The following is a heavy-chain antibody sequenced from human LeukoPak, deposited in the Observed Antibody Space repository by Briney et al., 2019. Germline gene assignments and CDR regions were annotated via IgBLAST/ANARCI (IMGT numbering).Heavy chain of an antibody. CDR1: GASISSYY. J-gene: IGHJ4*02. V-gene: IGHV4-59*01. D-gene: IGHD6-13*01. Sequence: PSETLSLTCSVSGASISSYYWSWIRQPPGKGLEWIGYISYSGSTNYNPSLKSRVTISVDTSKNQFSLNLSSVTAADTAVYFCARVSPYSNSWYYFDFWGQGTLVTVSS. CDR2: ISYSGST. CDR3: ARVSPYSNSWYYFDF.